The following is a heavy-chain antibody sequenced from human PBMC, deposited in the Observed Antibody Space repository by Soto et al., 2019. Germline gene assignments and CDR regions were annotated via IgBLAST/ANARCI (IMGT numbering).Heavy chain of an antibody. CDR3: ARVAMVRGVVYYYCYYGMDV. V-gene: IGHV4-34*01. Sequence: SETLSLTCAVYGGSFSGYYGSWIRQPPGKGLEWIGEINHSGSTNYNPSLKSRVTISVDTSKNQFSLKLSSVTAADTAVYYCARVAMVRGVVYYYCYYGMDVWGQGTTVTVSS. CDR1: GGSFSGYY. J-gene: IGHJ6*02. D-gene: IGHD3-10*01. CDR2: INHSGST.